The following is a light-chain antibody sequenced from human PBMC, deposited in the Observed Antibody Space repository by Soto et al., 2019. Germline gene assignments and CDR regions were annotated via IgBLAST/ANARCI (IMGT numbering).Light chain of an antibody. Sequence: IQLTQSPPSLSASVGDRVTITCRASQGISKYLAWYQQRSGQAPNLLIYAASTVQSGVPSRFSGSGSGTEFTITISRLQPEDFATYFCQQLKGYPPTLGKGTKLEIK. CDR3: QQLKGYPPT. J-gene: IGKJ2*01. V-gene: IGKV1-9*01. CDR2: AAS. CDR1: QGISKY.